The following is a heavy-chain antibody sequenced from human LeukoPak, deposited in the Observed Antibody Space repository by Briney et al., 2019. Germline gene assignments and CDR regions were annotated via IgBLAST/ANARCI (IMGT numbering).Heavy chain of an antibody. J-gene: IGHJ4*02. CDR2: INPNSGGT. D-gene: IGHD3-22*01. V-gene: IGHV1-2*06. Sequence: ASVKVSCKASGYTFTGYYMHWVRQAPGQGLEWMGRINPNSGGTNYAQQFQGRVTMNRNTSISTAYMELSRLRSDDTAVYYCARGAEYYYDSSGYGVYWGQGTLVTVSS. CDR1: GYTFTGYY. CDR3: ARGAEYYYDSSGYGVY.